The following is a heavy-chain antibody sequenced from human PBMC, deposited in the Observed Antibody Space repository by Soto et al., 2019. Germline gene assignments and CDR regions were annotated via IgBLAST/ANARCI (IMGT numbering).Heavy chain of an antibody. D-gene: IGHD4-17*01. J-gene: IGHJ4*02. CDR3: VRVALRPYYFDY. CDR1: RFIFSIYA. Sequence: SLRLSCVASRFIFSIYAMNWVRQAPGKGLEWISFISISSASIYYADSVKGRFTISRDNSKNTLFLQMNSLRAEDTAVYYCVRVALRPYYFDYCGLGTLVTGSS. V-gene: IGHV3-21*04. CDR2: ISISSASI.